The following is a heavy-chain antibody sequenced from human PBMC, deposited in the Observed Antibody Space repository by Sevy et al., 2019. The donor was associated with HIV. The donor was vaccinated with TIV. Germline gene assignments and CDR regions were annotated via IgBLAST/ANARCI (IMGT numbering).Heavy chain of an antibody. Sequence: GGSLRLSCAASGFTFSSYWMSWVRQAPGKGLEWVANIKQDGSEKYYVDSVKGRFTISRDNAKNSLYLQMNSLRAEDTDVYSGARGDILTGYYRFRLGGHYYGMDVWGQWTTVTVSS. CDR1: GFTFSSYW. V-gene: IGHV3-7*01. D-gene: IGHD3-9*01. CDR2: IKQDGSEK. CDR3: ARGDILTGYYRFRLGGHYYGMDV. J-gene: IGHJ6*02.